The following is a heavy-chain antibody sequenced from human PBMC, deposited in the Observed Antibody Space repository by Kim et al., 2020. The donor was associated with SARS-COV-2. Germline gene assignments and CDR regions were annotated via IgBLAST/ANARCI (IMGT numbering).Heavy chain of an antibody. J-gene: IGHJ3*02. CDR3: TLSWGLQAFDI. Sequence: YYNPSLKSRVTISVDTSKNQFSLKLNSVTAADTAVYYCTLSWGLQAFDIWGQGTKVTVSS. D-gene: IGHD2-21*01. V-gene: IGHV4-39*01.